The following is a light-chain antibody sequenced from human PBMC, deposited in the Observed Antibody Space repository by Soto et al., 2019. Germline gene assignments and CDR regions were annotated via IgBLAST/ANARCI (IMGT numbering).Light chain of an antibody. CDR1: SSDIGGYNF. V-gene: IGLV2-8*01. Sequence: QSVLTQPPSASGSPGQSVTISCTGTSSDIGGYNFVSWYQQHPGKAPKLIIYEVNKRPSGVPDRFSGSKSGNTASLTVSGRQADDEGDYYCISYAGTNNLGVFGGGTKLTVL. J-gene: IGLJ3*02. CDR2: EVN. CDR3: ISYAGTNNLGV.